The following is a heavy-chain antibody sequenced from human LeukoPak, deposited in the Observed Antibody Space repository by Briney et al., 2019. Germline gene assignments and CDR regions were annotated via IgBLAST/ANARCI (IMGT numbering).Heavy chain of an antibody. V-gene: IGHV3-74*01. CDR2: VNSDGSGA. Sequence: GGSLRLSCAASGFTVSSNYMSWVRQAPGKGLVWVSRVNSDGSGASYADSVKGRFTISRDNAKNTLYLQMNSLRAEDTAVYYCARGQYGGNSGSGYWGQGTLVTVSS. CDR1: GFTVSSNY. CDR3: ARGQYGGNSGSGY. D-gene: IGHD4-23*01. J-gene: IGHJ4*02.